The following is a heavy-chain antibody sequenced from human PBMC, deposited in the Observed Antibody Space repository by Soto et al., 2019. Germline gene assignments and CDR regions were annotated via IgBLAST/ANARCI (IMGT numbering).Heavy chain of an antibody. D-gene: IGHD2-2*01. J-gene: IGHJ3*01. CDR2: ISWDGGYT. CDR1: GFSFVDYA. Sequence: EVQLAESGGGLVQPGRSLRLSCEASGFSFVDYAMHWVRQVPGQGLELVSGISWDGGYTGYADSVKGRFTISRDNAKKALYLQMNRLRVEDTALYYCVKDEGVCHTISCKDAFDYWGKGNKVTVS. V-gene: IGHV3-9*01. CDR3: VKDEGVCHTISCKDAFDY.